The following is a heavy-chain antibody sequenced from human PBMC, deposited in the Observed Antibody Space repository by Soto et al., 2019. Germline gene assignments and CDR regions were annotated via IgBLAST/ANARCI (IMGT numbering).Heavy chain of an antibody. CDR2: ISGSGGST. CDR3: AKDPSSWVFGVVVVFDY. CDR1: GFTFSSYA. V-gene: IGHV3-23*01. Sequence: GGSLRLSCAASGFTFSSYAMSWVRQAPGKGLEWVSAISGSGGSTYYADSVKGRFTISRDNSKNTLYLQMNSLRAEDTAVYYCAKDPSSWVFGVVVVFDYWGQGTLVTVSS. D-gene: IGHD3-3*01. J-gene: IGHJ4*02.